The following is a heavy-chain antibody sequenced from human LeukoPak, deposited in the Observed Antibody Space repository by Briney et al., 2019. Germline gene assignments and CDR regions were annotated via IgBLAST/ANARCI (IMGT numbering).Heavy chain of an antibody. CDR1: GFTFSSYW. CDR3: AKDRRGDYYYCGLDV. D-gene: IGHD3-10*01. V-gene: IGHV3-23*01. CDR2: IGANGGST. Sequence: PGGSLRLSCAASGFTFSSYWMHWVRQAPGQGLEWVSTIGANGGSTYYADSVKGRFTISRDNSKNTMYLRMNSLRAEDTAVYFCAKDRRGDYYYCGLDVWGQGTTVTVSS. J-gene: IGHJ6*02.